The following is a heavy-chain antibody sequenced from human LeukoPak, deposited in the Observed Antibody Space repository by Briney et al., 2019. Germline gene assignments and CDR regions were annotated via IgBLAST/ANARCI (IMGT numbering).Heavy chain of an antibody. CDR3: TTDVMYQIYGPPWDY. CDR2: IKSKTDGGTT. J-gene: IGHJ4*02. Sequence: PGGSLRLSCAASGFTFSNAWMSWVRQAPGKGLEWVGRIKSKTDGGTTDYAAPVKGRFTISRDDSKNTLYLQMNSLKTEDTAVYYCTTDVMYQIYGPPWDYWGQGTLVTVSS. CDR1: GFTFSNAW. D-gene: IGHD2/OR15-2a*01. V-gene: IGHV3-15*01.